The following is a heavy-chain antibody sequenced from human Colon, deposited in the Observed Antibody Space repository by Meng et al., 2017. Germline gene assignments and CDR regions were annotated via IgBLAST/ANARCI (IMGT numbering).Heavy chain of an antibody. CDR3: ARDTRGVAVAGTKWFDP. D-gene: IGHD6-19*01. CDR2: IIPIFGTA. V-gene: IGHV1-69*06. Sequence: SSVKVSCKASGGTFSSYAISWVRQAPGQGLEWMGGIIPIFGTANYAQKFQGRVTITADKSTSTAYMELSSLRSEDTAVYYCARDTRGVAVAGTKWFDPWGQGTLVTVSS. J-gene: IGHJ5*02. CDR1: GGTFSSYA.